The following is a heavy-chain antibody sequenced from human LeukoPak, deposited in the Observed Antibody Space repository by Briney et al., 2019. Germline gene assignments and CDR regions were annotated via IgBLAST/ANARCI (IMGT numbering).Heavy chain of an antibody. CDR2: ISSSSYI. V-gene: IGHV3-21*01. Sequence: GGSLRLTCAASGFSSSSYSMNWVRQAPEKGLEWVSSISSSSYIHYADSVKGRFTISRDNAKNSLYQQMNSLRAEDTAVYYCARILDSTGYLETIDQWGQGTLVTVSS. CDR3: ARILDSTGYLETIDQ. CDR1: GFSSSSYS. J-gene: IGHJ4*02. D-gene: IGHD3-22*01.